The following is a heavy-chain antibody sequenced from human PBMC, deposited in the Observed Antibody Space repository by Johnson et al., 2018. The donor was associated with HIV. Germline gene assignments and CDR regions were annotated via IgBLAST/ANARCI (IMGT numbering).Heavy chain of an antibody. D-gene: IGHD3-10*01. J-gene: IGHJ3*02. V-gene: IGHV3-66*01. CDR2: IYSGGST. CDR1: GFTFDDCA. CDR3: ASEVRGVLDI. Sequence: VQLVESGGGVVQPGRSLRLSCAASGFTFDDCAIHRVRQAPGKGLEWVSVIYSGGSTYYADSVKGRFTISRDNSKNTLYLQMNSLRVEDTAVYYCASEVRGVLDIWGQGTMVTVSS.